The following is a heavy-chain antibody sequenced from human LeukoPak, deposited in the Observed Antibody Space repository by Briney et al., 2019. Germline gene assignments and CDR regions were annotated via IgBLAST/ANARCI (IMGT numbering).Heavy chain of an antibody. D-gene: IGHD2-15*01. J-gene: IGHJ4*02. V-gene: IGHV3-48*03. Sequence: PGGSLRLSCAASGFTFSTYEMNWVRQAPGKGLEWVSYISSSGSIKNYADSVKGRSTISRDNAKNSLYLQMNSLRAEDTAVYYCAKVSGGYDFDYWGQGTLVTVSS. CDR3: AKVSGGYDFDY. CDR2: ISSSGSIK. CDR1: GFTFSTYE.